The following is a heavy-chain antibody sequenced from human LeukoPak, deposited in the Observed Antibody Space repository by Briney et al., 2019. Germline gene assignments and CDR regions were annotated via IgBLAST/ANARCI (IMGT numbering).Heavy chain of an antibody. CDR1: GYTSTGYY. Sequence: ASVKVSCKASGYTSTGYYMHWVRQAPGQGLEWMGWINPNSGGTNYAQKLQGRVTMTRDTSISTAYMELSRLRSDDTAVYYCARGGYCSSTSCYPRRNWFDPWGQGTPVTVSS. V-gene: IGHV1-2*02. CDR2: INPNSGGT. D-gene: IGHD2-2*01. J-gene: IGHJ5*02. CDR3: ARGGYCSSTSCYPRRNWFDP.